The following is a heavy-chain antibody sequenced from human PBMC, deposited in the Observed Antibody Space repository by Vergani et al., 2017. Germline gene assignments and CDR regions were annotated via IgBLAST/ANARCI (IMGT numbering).Heavy chain of an antibody. D-gene: IGHD6-13*01. Sequence: QVQLVESGGGVVQPGRSLRLSCAASGFPFSSYAMHWVRQAPGKGLEWVAVISYDGSNKYYADSVKGRFTISRDNSKNTLYLQMNSLRAEDTAVYYCATGIAAAVNWFDPWGQGTLVTVSS. CDR2: ISYDGSNK. CDR3: ATGIAAAVNWFDP. CDR1: GFPFSSYA. V-gene: IGHV3-30-3*01. J-gene: IGHJ5*02.